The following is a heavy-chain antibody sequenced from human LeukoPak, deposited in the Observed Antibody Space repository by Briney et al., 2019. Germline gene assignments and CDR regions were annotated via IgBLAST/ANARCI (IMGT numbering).Heavy chain of an antibody. CDR3: ASFLGGFSSFH. CDR1: GFTFSTYA. J-gene: IGHJ4*02. V-gene: IGHV3-23*01. D-gene: IGHD2-15*01. CDR2: ISGSGDTA. Sequence: PGGSLRLSCAASGFTFSTYAMSWVRQAPGKGLEWVSVISGSGDTAYYADSVKGRFTTSRDNSKNTLYLQMNSLRAEDTGVYYCASFLGGFSSFHWGQGTLVAVSS.